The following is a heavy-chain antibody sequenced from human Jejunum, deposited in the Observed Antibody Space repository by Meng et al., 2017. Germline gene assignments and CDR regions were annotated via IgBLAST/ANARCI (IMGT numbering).Heavy chain of an antibody. CDR3: ARNGAYSADH. Sequence: QVALHVSGPCLVEPPGTLSLTCAVSGASISSGYCWSWVRQPPGKGLEWIGEIHHGGDTNYNPSLKSRVTISVDKSNNQYSLRLTSVTAADTAMYYCARNGAYSADHWGQGTLVTVSS. D-gene: IGHD2-15*01. CDR1: GASISSGYC. CDR2: IHHGGDT. J-gene: IGHJ4*02. V-gene: IGHV4-4*03.